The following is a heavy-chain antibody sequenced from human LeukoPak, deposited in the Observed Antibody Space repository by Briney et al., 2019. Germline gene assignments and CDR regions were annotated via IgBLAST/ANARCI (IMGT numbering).Heavy chain of an antibody. CDR1: GGSISSSSYY. Sequence: SETLSLTCTVSGGSISSSSYYWGWIRQPPGKGLEWIGSIYYSGSTYYNPSLKSRVTISVDTSKNQFSLKLSSVTAADTAVYYCAKDLGYSSSSGSYAFDIWGQGTMVTVSS. CDR2: IYYSGST. D-gene: IGHD6-6*01. CDR3: AKDLGYSSSSGSYAFDI. J-gene: IGHJ3*02. V-gene: IGHV4-39*07.